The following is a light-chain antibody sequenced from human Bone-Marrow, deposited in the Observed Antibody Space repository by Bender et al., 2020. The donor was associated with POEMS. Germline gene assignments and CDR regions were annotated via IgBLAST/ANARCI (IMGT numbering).Light chain of an antibody. CDR3: CSYAGSSTYV. V-gene: IGLV2-23*02. J-gene: IGLJ1*01. CDR2: DVT. Sequence: QSALTQPASVSGSPGQSITISCTGASSDVGGYNLVSWYQQHPGKAPKVMIYDVTNRPSGVSNRFSGSKSGNTASLTISGLQAEDEADYYCCSYAGSSTYVFGTGTKLTVL. CDR1: SSDVGGYNL.